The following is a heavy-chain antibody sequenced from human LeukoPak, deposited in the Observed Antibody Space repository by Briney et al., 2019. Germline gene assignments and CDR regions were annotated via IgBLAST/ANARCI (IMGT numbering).Heavy chain of an antibody. V-gene: IGHV1-18*04. CDR1: GYTFTSYG. Sequence: GASVTVSCKASGYTFTSYGISWVRQAPGQGLEWMGWISAYNGNTNYAQKLQGRVTMTTDTSTSTAYMELRSLRSDDTAVYYCARDYLPDTAMVNYYYGMDVWGKGTTVTVSS. D-gene: IGHD5-18*01. CDR2: ISAYNGNT. CDR3: ARDYLPDTAMVNYYYGMDV. J-gene: IGHJ6*04.